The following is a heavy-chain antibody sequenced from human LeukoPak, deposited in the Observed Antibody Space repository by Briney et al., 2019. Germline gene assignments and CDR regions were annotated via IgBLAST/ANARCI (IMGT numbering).Heavy chain of an antibody. Sequence: GGSLRLSCAASGFTFSNYWMDWVRQVPGKGLEWVANIKPDGSEYYVDSVRGRFSISRDNAKNSLYLQMNSLRAEDTAVYYCTREDGTFDPWGQGTLVIVSA. CDR3: TREDGTFDP. J-gene: IGHJ5*02. CDR2: IKPDGSE. CDR1: GFTFSNYW. V-gene: IGHV3-7*01.